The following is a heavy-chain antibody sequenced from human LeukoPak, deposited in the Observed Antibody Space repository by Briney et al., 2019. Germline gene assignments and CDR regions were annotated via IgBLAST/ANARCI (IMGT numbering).Heavy chain of an antibody. V-gene: IGHV1-46*01. D-gene: IGHD5-18*01. J-gene: IGHJ6*02. CDR3: ASGYSYGYDYYYGMDV. CDR1: GYTFTSYY. CDR2: INPSGGST. Sequence: ASVKVSCKASGYTFTSYYMHWVRQAPGQGLEWMGIINPSGGSTSYAQKFQGRVTMTRDTSTSTVYMELSSLRSEDTAVYYCASGYSYGYDYYYGMDVWGQGTLVTVSS.